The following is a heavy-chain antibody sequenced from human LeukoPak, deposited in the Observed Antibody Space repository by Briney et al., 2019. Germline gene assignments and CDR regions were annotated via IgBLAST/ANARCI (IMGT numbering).Heavy chain of an antibody. CDR2: IYYSGST. Sequence: PSETLSLTCTVSGGSISNYYWSWIRQPPGKGLEWIGYIYYSGSTNYNPSLKSRVTISVDTSKNQFSLKLSSVTAADTAVYYCARVYYDFNWFDPWGQGTLVTVSS. D-gene: IGHD3-3*01. J-gene: IGHJ5*02. V-gene: IGHV4-59*01. CDR1: GGSISNYY. CDR3: ARVYYDFNWFDP.